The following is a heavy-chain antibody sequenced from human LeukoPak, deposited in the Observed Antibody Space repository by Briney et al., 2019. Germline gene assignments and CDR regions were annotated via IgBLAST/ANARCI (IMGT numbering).Heavy chain of an antibody. V-gene: IGHV4-34*01. CDR2: INHSGST. Sequence: PSETLSLTCAVYGGSFSGYYWSWIRQPPGKGLEWIGEINHSGSTNYNPSLKSRVTISVDTSKNQFSLKLSSVTAADTAVYYCARLPPTATGDDWGQGTLVTVSS. D-gene: IGHD4-17*01. CDR3: ARLPPTATGDD. CDR1: GGSFSGYY. J-gene: IGHJ4*02.